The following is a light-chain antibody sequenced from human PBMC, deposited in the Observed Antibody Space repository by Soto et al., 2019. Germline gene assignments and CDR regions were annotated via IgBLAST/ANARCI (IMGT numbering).Light chain of an antibody. CDR3: GTWDSSLSAV. Sequence: QSVLTQPPSGSAAPGQKVTISCSGNSSNIGNNYVSWYQQLPGTAPKLLIYDNDMRPSRIPDRFSGSKSGTSATLGITGLQTEDAAEYYCGTWDSSLSAVFGGGTKVTVL. V-gene: IGLV1-51*01. CDR1: SSNIGNNY. CDR2: DND. J-gene: IGLJ2*01.